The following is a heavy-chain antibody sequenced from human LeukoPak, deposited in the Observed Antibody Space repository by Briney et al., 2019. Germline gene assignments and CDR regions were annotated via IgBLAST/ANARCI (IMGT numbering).Heavy chain of an antibody. CDR1: GFTFSSYA. D-gene: IGHD3-16*02. J-gene: IGHJ4*02. V-gene: IGHV3-30-3*01. CDR3: AKAQVSRGIMITFGELSS. Sequence: GGSLRLSCAASGFTFSSYAMHWVRQAPGKGLEWVAVISYDGSNKYYAESVKGRFTISRDNSKNTLYLQMNSLRAEDTAVYYCAKAQVSRGIMITFGELSSWGQGTLVTVSS. CDR2: ISYDGSNK.